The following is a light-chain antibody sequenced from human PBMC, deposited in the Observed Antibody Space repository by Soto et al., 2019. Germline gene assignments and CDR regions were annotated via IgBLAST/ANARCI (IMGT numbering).Light chain of an antibody. V-gene: IGKV3-20*01. CDR2: GAS. J-gene: IGKJ1*01. CDR1: QSISSN. Sequence: EVVLTQSPGTLSLSPGERATLSCRASQSISSNVAWFQQKPGQAPRLLIYGASNRASGIPDRFSGSGSGTDFTLTMTGLEPEDFAVYYCQQYGRSPRTFGQGNKVEIK. CDR3: QQYGRSPRT.